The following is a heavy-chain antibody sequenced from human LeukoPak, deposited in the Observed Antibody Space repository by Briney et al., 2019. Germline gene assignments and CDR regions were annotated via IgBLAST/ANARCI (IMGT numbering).Heavy chain of an antibody. V-gene: IGHV3-48*03. J-gene: IGHJ6*03. CDR3: ARGPRNYVGEYYYYMDV. CDR2: ISSSGSTI. CDR1: GFTFSSYE. D-gene: IGHD4-11*01. Sequence: GGSLRLSCAASGFTFSSYEMNWVRHAPGKGREWVSYISSSGSTIYYADSVKGRFTISRDNAKNSLYLQMNSLRAEDTVVYYCARGPRNYVGEYYYYMDVWGKGTTVTVSS.